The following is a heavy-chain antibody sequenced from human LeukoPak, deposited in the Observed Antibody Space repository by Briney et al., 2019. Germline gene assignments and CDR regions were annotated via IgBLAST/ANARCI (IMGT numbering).Heavy chain of an antibody. CDR1: GFTLSNHW. CDR2: IKEDGTKT. J-gene: IGHJ6*02. V-gene: IGHV3-7*03. CDR3: ARVLWMSSSWYYSMDV. Sequence: GGSLRLSCAASGFTLSNHWMSWVRQAPGKGPEWMADIKEDGTKTYYVDSVRGRFTISRDNSKNTLYLQMNSLRAEDTAVYYCARVLWMSSSWYYSMDVWGQGTTVTVSS. D-gene: IGHD6-13*01.